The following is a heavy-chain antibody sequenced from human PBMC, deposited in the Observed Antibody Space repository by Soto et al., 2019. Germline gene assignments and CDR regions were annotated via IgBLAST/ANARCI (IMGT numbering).Heavy chain of an antibody. CDR3: EKAAAGTERLRYFDY. J-gene: IGHJ4*02. CDR2: IQSGGPT. D-gene: IGHD6-13*01. CDR1: GFTVSNKY. V-gene: IGHV3-66*01. Sequence: GGSLRLSCAASGFTVSNKYMSWVRQAPGKGLEWVSLIQSGGPTYYADSVKGRFTISRDTSENTLYLQMNSLRAEDTAVYYCEKAAAGTERLRYFDYWGQGTLVTVSS.